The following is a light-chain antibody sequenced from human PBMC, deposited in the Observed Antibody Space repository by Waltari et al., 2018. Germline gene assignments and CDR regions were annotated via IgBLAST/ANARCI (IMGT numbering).Light chain of an antibody. CDR3: SSYAGSNNLV. Sequence: QSALTQPPSASGSPGTSVTISGTGTSSGIGGDRDFDRYRPHPGQGPKLLIYDVSKRPSGVPNRFSGSKSGNTASLTVSGLQAEDEADYYCSSYAGSNNLVFGTGTKVTVL. V-gene: IGLV2-8*01. CDR2: DVS. CDR1: SSGIGGDRD. J-gene: IGLJ1*01.